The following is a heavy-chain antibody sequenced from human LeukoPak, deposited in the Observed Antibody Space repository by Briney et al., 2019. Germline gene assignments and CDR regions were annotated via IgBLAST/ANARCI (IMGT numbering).Heavy chain of an antibody. D-gene: IGHD6-19*01. CDR2: ISSSSTI. CDR3: GGSSGWYGYGAFDI. Sequence: SGGSLRLSCAASGFTFSSYAMNWVRQAPGKGLEWVSYISSSSTIYYADSVKGRFTISRDNAKNSLYLQMNSLRAEDTAVYYCGGSSGWYGYGAFDIWGQGTMVTVSS. V-gene: IGHV3-48*04. J-gene: IGHJ3*02. CDR1: GFTFSSYA.